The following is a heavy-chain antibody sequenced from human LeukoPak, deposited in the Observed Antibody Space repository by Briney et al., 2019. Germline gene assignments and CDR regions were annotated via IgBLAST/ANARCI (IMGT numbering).Heavy chain of an antibody. V-gene: IGHV3-30*18. CDR1: GFTFSSYG. D-gene: IGHD4-23*01. Sequence: GSLRLSCAVSGFTFSSYGMHWVRQAPGKGLEWVAVISYDGGNKYYADSVKGRFTISRDNSKNTLYLQMNSLRAEDTAVYYCAKDLTTVVTPEDYWGQGTLVTVSS. J-gene: IGHJ4*02. CDR2: ISYDGGNK. CDR3: AKDLTTVVTPEDY.